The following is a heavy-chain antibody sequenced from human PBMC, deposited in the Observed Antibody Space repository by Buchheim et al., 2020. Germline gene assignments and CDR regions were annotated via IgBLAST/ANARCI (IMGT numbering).Heavy chain of an antibody. CDR2: ISSSSSTI. CDR3: ASYFVREQQHNYYYGMDV. J-gene: IGHJ6*02. Sequence: EVQLVESGGGLVQPGGSLRLSCAASGFTFSSYSMNWVRQAPGKGLEWVSYISSSSSTIYYADSVKGRFTISRDNAKNSLYLQMNSLRAEDTAVYYCASYFVREQQHNYYYGMDVWGQGTT. V-gene: IGHV3-48*01. CDR1: GFTFSSYS. D-gene: IGHD6-13*01.